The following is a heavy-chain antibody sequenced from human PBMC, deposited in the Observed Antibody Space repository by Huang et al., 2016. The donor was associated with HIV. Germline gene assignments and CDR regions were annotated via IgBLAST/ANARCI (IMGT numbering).Heavy chain of an antibody. V-gene: IGHV3-21*01. D-gene: IGHD6-13*01. CDR3: VKDRGQQLSPFDS. Sequence: EVQLVDSGGGLVKHGGSLRLSCAASGFSLDSFKMFWVRQTRGKCVQWLASISPSCICIEYADSVKGRFIISRDNAKYSLYLQMNSLRGEDTAVYYCVKDRGQQLSPFDSWGQGTLVTVSS. CDR1: GFSLDSFK. J-gene: IGHJ4*02. CDR2: ISPSCICI.